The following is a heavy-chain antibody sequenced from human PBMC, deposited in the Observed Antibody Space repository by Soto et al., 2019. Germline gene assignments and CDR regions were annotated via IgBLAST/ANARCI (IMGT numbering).Heavy chain of an antibody. Sequence: GGSLRHSCAASGFTFSSYSMNWVRQAPGKGLEWVAFISSSSSNICYADSVKGRFTFSRDNAKNSLYLQMNSLRDEDTAVYYCARDSGYSYGLIDYWGQGTLVTVSS. CDR2: ISSSSSNI. V-gene: IGHV3-48*02. J-gene: IGHJ4*02. CDR3: ARDSGYSYGLIDY. D-gene: IGHD5-18*01. CDR1: GFTFSSYS.